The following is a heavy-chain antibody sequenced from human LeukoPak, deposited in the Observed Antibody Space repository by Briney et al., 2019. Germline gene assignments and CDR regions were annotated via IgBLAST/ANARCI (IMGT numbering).Heavy chain of an antibody. J-gene: IGHJ4*02. CDR2: IHHTGKN. Sequence: SETLSLTCTVSGDSITSYYWNWVRQSPEKGLEWIGYIHHTGKNYYNPSLKSRIAMSVDTSKSQFFLKLSSVTAADTAVYYCAKWHERLLAFDSWGQGTLVTVSS. CDR1: GDSITSYY. D-gene: IGHD1-1*01. V-gene: IGHV4-59*01. CDR3: AKWHERLLAFDS.